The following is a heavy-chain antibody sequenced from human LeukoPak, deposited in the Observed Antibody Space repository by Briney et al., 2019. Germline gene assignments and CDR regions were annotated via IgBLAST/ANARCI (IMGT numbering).Heavy chain of an antibody. CDR2: ISSSSSYI. J-gene: IGHJ5*02. D-gene: IGHD3-3*01. CDR3: ASQAYDFWSGYSNWLDP. V-gene: IGHV3-21*01. CDR1: GFTFSSYS. Sequence: PGGSLRLSCAASGFTFSSYSVNWVRQAPGKGLEWVSSISSSSSYIYYADSVKGRFTISRDNAKNSLYLQMNSLRAEDTAVYYCASQAYDFWSGYSNWLDPWGQGTLVTVSS.